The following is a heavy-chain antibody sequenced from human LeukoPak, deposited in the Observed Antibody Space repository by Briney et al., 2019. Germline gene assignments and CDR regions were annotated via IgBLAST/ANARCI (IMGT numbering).Heavy chain of an antibody. CDR2: IYPGDSDT. J-gene: IGHJ4*02. CDR3: ARHLLPAAVDY. D-gene: IGHD2-2*01. V-gene: IGHV5-51*01. Sequence: GESLKISCKGSGYSFTSYWIGWVRQMPGKGVEWMGIIYPGDSDTRYSPSFQGQVNISADKSISTAYLQWSSLKASDTAMYYCARHLLPAAVDYWGQGTLVTVSS. CDR1: GYSFTSYW.